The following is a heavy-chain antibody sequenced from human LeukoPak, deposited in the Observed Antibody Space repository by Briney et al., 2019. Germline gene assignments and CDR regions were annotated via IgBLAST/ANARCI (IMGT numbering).Heavy chain of an antibody. D-gene: IGHD3-3*01. CDR1: GFTFSSYA. J-gene: IGHJ3*02. Sequence: GGSLRLSCAASGFTFSSYAMSWVRQAPGKGLEWVSAISGSGGSTYYADSVKGRFTISRDNSKNTLYLQMNSLRAEDTAVYYCAKNVLRFLEWLLPPMFAFDIWGQGTMVTVSS. V-gene: IGHV3-23*01. CDR3: AKNVLRFLEWLLPPMFAFDI. CDR2: ISGSGGST.